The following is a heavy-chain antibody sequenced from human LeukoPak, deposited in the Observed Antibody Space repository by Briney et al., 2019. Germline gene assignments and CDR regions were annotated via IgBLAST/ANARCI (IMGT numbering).Heavy chain of an antibody. CDR1: GYTFTSYG. Sequence: GASVKVSCKASGYTFTSYGISWVRQAPGQELEWMGWISAYNGNTNYAQKLQGRVTMTTDTSTSTAYMELRSLRSDDTAVYYCARQGAVWAYYYYYYMDVWGKGTTVTISS. D-gene: IGHD3-16*01. V-gene: IGHV1-18*01. J-gene: IGHJ6*03. CDR3: ARQGAVWAYYYYYYMDV. CDR2: ISAYNGNT.